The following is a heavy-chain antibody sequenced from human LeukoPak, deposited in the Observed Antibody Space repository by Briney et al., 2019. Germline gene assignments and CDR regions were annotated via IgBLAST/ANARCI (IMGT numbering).Heavy chain of an antibody. V-gene: IGHV4-39*01. J-gene: IGHJ3*02. D-gene: IGHD2-2*01. Sequence: SETLPLTCTVSGGSISSSSYYWGWIRQPPGKGLEWIGSIYYSGSTYYNPSLKSRVTISVDTSKNQFSLKLSSVTAADTAVYYCAREIVVAPVGAFDIWGQGTMVTVSS. CDR2: IYYSGST. CDR3: AREIVVAPVGAFDI. CDR1: GGSISSSSYY.